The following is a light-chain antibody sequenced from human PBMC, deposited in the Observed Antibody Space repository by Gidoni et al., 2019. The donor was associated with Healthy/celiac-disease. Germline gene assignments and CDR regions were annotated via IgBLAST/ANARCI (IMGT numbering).Light chain of an antibody. CDR2: AAS. V-gene: IGKV1-39*01. CDR3: QQSYSTPT. J-gene: IGKJ1*01. Sequence: NQMTPTPSSLSASVGDRVTITCRASQSIRGYLKWYQQKPGKAPKLMIYAASSLQSGAPSRFSGSGSGTDSTPTISSLQPEDFATYYRQQSYSTPTFGQGTKLEIK. CDR1: QSIRGY.